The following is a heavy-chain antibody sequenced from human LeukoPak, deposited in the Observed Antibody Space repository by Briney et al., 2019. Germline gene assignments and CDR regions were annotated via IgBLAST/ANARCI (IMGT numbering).Heavy chain of an antibody. V-gene: IGHV1-2*02. CDR2: INPNSGGT. D-gene: IGHD6-13*01. Sequence: GASVKVSCKASGYTFTGYYMHWVRQAPGQGLEWMGWINPNSGGTNYAQKFQGRVTMTRDTSISTAYMELSRLRSDDTAVHYCARVQVSSPRNYFDYWGQGTLVTVSS. CDR3: ARVQVSSPRNYFDY. J-gene: IGHJ4*02. CDR1: GYTFTGYY.